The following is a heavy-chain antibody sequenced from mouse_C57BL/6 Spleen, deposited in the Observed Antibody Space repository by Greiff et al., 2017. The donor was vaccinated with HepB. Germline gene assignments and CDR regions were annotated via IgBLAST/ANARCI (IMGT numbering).Heavy chain of an antibody. CDR3: ARDRNYPYYAMDY. D-gene: IGHD2-1*01. J-gene: IGHJ4*01. CDR2: ISDGGSYT. Sequence: DVMLVESGGGLVKPGGSLKLSCAASGFTFSSYAMSWVRQTPEKRLEWVATISDGGSYTYYPDNVKGRFTISRDNAKNNLYLQMSHLKSEDTAMYYCARDRNYPYYAMDYWGQGTSVTVSS. CDR1: GFTFSSYA. V-gene: IGHV5-4*01.